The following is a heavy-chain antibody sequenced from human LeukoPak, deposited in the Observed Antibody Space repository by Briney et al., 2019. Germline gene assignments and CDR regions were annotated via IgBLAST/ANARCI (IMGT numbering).Heavy chain of an antibody. Sequence: GESLKISCKGSGYNFTNYWIGWVRQMPGKGLEWMGIIYPGDSDTRYSPSFQGQVTISADRSISTAYLQWSSLKASDTAMYYCAREEIYGSGSYQFDYWGQGTLVTVSS. J-gene: IGHJ4*02. CDR2: IYPGDSDT. D-gene: IGHD3-10*01. CDR1: GYNFTNYW. V-gene: IGHV5-51*01. CDR3: AREEIYGSGSYQFDY.